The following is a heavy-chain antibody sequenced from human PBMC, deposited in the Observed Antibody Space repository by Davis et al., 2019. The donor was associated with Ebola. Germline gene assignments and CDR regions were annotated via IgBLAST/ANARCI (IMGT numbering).Heavy chain of an antibody. J-gene: IGHJ2*01. D-gene: IGHD2-21*02. V-gene: IGHV3-21*01. Sequence: GGSLRLSCAASGFTFSSNSMNWVRQAPGKGLEWVSFISSSSNYIYYADSVKGRFPVSRDNANNSLYLQMTSLRAEDTAVYYCVRDPALVVTGGGWFFGLWGRGTLVTVSS. CDR2: ISSSSNYI. CDR1: GFTFSSNS. CDR3: VRDPALVVTGGGWFFGL.